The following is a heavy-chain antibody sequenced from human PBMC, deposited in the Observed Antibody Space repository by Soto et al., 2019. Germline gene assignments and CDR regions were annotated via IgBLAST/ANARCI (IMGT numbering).Heavy chain of an antibody. CDR2: VTSKSNSL. V-gene: IGHV3-9*01. D-gene: IGHD3-3*01. Sequence: GGTLRLSCTASGFKFDDHAMPWDRQAPGEGLERAPGVTSKSNSLEYACSVNGRFTICRDNAKSPLYLQMNSLRAEDTALYYWAKDIRRFLLDGVDVWGQGTTVTVSS. CDR1: GFKFDDHA. J-gene: IGHJ6*02. CDR3: AKDIRRFLLDGVDV.